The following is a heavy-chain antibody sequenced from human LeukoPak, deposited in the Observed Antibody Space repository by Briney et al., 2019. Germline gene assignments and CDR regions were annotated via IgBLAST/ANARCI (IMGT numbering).Heavy chain of an antibody. J-gene: IGHJ6*03. D-gene: IGHD3-10*01. CDR1: GFDFSDYY. CDR3: ARGVRGSRKYYYYYYYMDV. V-gene: IGHV4-38-2*01. Sequence: GSLRLSCAASGFDFSDYYMSWIRQAPGKGLEGIGSIYYSGRTYYNTSLKSRVTISVDTSKNQLSLKLRSVTAADTAVYYCARGVRGSRKYYYYYYYMDVWGKGTTVTISS. CDR2: IYYSGRT.